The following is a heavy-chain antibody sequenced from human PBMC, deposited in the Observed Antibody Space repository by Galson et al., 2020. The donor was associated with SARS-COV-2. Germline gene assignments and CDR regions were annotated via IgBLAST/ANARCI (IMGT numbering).Heavy chain of an antibody. J-gene: IGHJ4*02. V-gene: IGHV4-39*01. Sequence: QMETSETLSLTCTVSVGSITSSSSYWGWIRQPPGKGLEWIGNIYHSGITYYTPSLKSRVTMSVDTSKNQFSLKLSSVTAADTAVYYCARLGSGASWFDFWGQGTLVTVSS. CDR1: VGSITSSSSY. CDR2: IYHSGIT. CDR3: ARLGSGASWFDF. D-gene: IGHD2-2*01.